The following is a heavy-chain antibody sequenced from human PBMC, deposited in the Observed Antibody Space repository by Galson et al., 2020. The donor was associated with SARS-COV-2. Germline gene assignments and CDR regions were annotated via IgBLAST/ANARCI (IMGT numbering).Heavy chain of an antibody. Sequence: ASVKVSCKASGYPFTGYYIHWVRQAPGQGLEWMGWINPDSGGTKYAQKFQGRVSMTRDTSISTGYMELSRLRSDDTAVYYCARARVRAAAGRLNYYYYGMDVWGQGTTVTVSS. V-gene: IGHV1-2*02. CDR2: INPDSGGT. J-gene: IGHJ6*02. CDR1: GYPFTGYY. D-gene: IGHD6-13*01. CDR3: ARARVRAAAGRLNYYYYGMDV.